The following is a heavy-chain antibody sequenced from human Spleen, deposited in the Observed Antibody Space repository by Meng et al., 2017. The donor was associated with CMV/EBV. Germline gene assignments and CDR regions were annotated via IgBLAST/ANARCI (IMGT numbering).Heavy chain of an antibody. Sequence: GGSLRLSCAASGFTFSTYTMHWVRQAPGKGLEWVAVISYDGSNKYYADSVKGRFTISRDNSKNTLYLQMNSLRGEDTAVYYCARDLYSSGWEYYWGQGTVVTVSS. CDR2: ISYDGSNK. V-gene: IGHV3-30*04. CDR3: ARDLYSSGWEYY. CDR1: GFTFSTYT. J-gene: IGHJ4*02. D-gene: IGHD6-19*01.